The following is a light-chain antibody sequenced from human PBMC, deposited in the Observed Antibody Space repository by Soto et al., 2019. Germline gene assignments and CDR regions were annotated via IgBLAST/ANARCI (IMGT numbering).Light chain of an antibody. Sequence: DIQMTQAPSTLSGSVGDRVTITCRASQTISSWLAWYQQKPGKAPKLLIYKASTLKSGVPSRFSGSGSGTDFTLTISCLQSEDFATYYCQHYNSYRTFGQGTKVDIK. CDR3: QHYNSYRT. CDR1: QTISSW. V-gene: IGKV1-5*03. CDR2: KAS. J-gene: IGKJ1*01.